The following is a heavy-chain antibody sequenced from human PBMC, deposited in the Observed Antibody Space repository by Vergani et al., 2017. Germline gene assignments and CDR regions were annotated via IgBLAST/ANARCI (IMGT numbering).Heavy chain of an antibody. V-gene: IGHV1-69*02. CDR3: ARCYDISGYNPYYFDY. CDR1: GGTFSSYT. CDR2: IIPILGIA. D-gene: IGHD3-22*01. J-gene: IGHJ4*02. Sequence: QVQLVQSGAEVKKPGSSVKVSCKASGGTFSSYTISWVRQAPGQGLEWMGRIIPILGIANYAQKFQGRVTITADKSTSTAYMELSSLRSEDTAVYYCARCYDISGYNPYYFDYWGQGTLVTVSS.